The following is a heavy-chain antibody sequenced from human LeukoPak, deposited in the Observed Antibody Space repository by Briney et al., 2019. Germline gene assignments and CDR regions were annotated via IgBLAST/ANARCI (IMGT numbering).Heavy chain of an antibody. Sequence: GGSLRLSCAASGFTFSGYAMSWVRQAPGKGLEWVSAISGSGGSTYYADSVKGRFTISRDNSKNTLYLQMNSLRAEDTAVYYCAKVAPRWVGATLYYFDYWGQGTLVTVSS. CDR2: ISGSGGST. CDR1: GFTFSGYA. V-gene: IGHV3-23*01. CDR3: AKVAPRWVGATLYYFDY. D-gene: IGHD1-26*01. J-gene: IGHJ4*02.